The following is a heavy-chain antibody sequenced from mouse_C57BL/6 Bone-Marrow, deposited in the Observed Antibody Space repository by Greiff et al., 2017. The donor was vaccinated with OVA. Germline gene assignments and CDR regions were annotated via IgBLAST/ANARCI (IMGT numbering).Heavy chain of an antibody. Sequence: VQLQQSGAELVRPGASVTLSCKASGYTFTDYEMHWVKQTPVHGLEWIGAIDPETGGTAYNQKFKGKAILTADKSSSTAYMELRSLTSEDSAVYSCTRGVLYYRYYAIDYWGQGTSVTVSS. D-gene: IGHD2-1*01. J-gene: IGHJ4*01. CDR2: IDPETGGT. CDR1: GYTFTDYE. CDR3: TRGVLYYRYYAIDY. V-gene: IGHV1-15*01.